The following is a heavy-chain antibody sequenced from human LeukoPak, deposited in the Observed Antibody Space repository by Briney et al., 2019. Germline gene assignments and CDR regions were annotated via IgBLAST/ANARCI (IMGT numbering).Heavy chain of an antibody. CDR2: IYYHENT. J-gene: IGHJ6*03. D-gene: IGHD3-22*01. V-gene: IGHV4-4*02. CDR3: ARERYYDSSGYYFASYYYYYMDV. Sequence: SGTLSLTCAVSGGSISSSNWWSWVRQPPGKGLEWIGSIYYHENTYYNSSLKSRVTISVGTSKNQFSLKLSSVTAADTAVYYCARERYYDSSGYYFASYYYYYMDVWGKGTTVTVSS. CDR1: GGSISSSNW.